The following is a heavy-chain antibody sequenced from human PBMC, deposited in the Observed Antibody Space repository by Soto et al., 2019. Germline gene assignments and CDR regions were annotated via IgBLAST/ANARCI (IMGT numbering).Heavy chain of an antibody. CDR1: GYDFNNYW. V-gene: IGHV5-51*01. CDR2: IFPGDSDT. Sequence: PGESLKISCQGSGYDFNNYWVAWVRQRPGKGLEWMGLIFPGDSDTVYSPSFQGQVTISADKSISTAYLQWSSLKASDTAMYYCARAHIVVVTALSPWFDPWGQGTLVTVSS. J-gene: IGHJ5*02. D-gene: IGHD2-21*02. CDR3: ARAHIVVVTALSPWFDP.